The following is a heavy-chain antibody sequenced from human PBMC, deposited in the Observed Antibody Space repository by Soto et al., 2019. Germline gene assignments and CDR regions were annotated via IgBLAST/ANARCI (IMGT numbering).Heavy chain of an antibody. V-gene: IGHV3-30*18. CDR1: GFTFSSYG. D-gene: IGHD6-13*01. J-gene: IGHJ4*02. Sequence: QVQLVESGGGVVQPGRSLRLSCAASGFTFSSYGMHWVRQAPGKGLEWVAVISYDGNDKYYADSVKGRFTISRDNSKNTLYLQINSLRAETTALFYCAKERYSSSWSPLDFDYRGQGTLVTASS. CDR3: AKERYSSSWSPLDFDY. CDR2: ISYDGNDK.